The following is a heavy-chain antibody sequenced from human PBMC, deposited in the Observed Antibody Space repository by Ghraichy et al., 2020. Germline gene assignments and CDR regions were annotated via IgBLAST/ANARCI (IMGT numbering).Heavy chain of an antibody. CDR2: IYFSGKT. V-gene: IGHV4-59*08. J-gene: IGHJ4*02. D-gene: IGHD1-26*01. CDR3: ARHIGSYFYEGLDY. Sequence: SQTLSLTCLVSGGFISSSYWSWVRQPPGKGLEWIGYIYFSGKTNYNPSLKSRVTISVDTSKNQISLNLSSVTAADTAVYYCARHIGSYFYEGLDYWGQGTLVTVSS. CDR1: GGFISSSY.